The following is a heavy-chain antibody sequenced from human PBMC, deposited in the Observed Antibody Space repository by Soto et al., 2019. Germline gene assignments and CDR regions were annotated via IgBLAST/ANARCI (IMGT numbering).Heavy chain of an antibody. D-gene: IGHD3-3*01. Sequence: GASVKVSCKASGYTFTSYGISWVRQAPGQGLEWMGWISAYNGNTNYAQKLQGRVTMTTDTSTSTAYMELRSLRSDDTAVYYCARVGGTYLEWLFQLDYWGQGTLVTVSS. V-gene: IGHV1-18*01. CDR1: GYTFTSYG. CDR2: ISAYNGNT. CDR3: ARVGGTYLEWLFQLDY. J-gene: IGHJ4*02.